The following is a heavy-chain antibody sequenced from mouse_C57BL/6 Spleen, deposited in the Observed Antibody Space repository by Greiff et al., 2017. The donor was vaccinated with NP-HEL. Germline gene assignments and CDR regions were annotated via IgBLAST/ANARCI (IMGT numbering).Heavy chain of an antibody. J-gene: IGHJ2*01. V-gene: IGHV1-15*01. Sequence: VQLQESGAELVRPGASVTLSCKASGYTFTDYEMHWVKQTPVHGLEWIGAIDPETGGTAYNQKFKGKAILTADKSSSTAYMELRSLTSEDSAVYYCTRSRDYWGQGTTLTVSS. CDR3: TRSRDY. CDR2: IDPETGGT. CDR1: GYTFTDYE.